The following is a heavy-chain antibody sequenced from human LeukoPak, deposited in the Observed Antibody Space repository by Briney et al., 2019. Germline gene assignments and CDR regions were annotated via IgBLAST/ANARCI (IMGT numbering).Heavy chain of an antibody. CDR2: ISSSGSTI. V-gene: IGHV3-11*01. D-gene: IGHD1-26*01. CDR3: AKVVGPSAFDI. CDR1: GFTFSDYY. J-gene: IGHJ3*02. Sequence: GGSLRLSCAASGFTFSDYYMSWVRQAPGKGLEWVSYISSSGSTIYYADSVKGRFTISRDNAKNSLYLQMNSLRAEDTAVYYCAKVVGPSAFDIWGQGTMVTVSS.